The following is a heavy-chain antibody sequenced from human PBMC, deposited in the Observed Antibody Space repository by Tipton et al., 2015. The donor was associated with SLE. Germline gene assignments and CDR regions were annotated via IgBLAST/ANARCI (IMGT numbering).Heavy chain of an antibody. CDR2: IYSGGST. V-gene: IGHV3-53*04. CDR1: GFTVSSNY. CDR3: ASSIAAAGSYYGMDV. J-gene: IGHJ6*02. D-gene: IGHD6-13*01. Sequence: QLVQSGGGLVQPGGSLRLSCAASGFTVSSNYMSWVRQAPGKGLEWVSVIYSGGSTYYADSVKGRFTISRHNSKNTLYLQMNSLRAEDTAGYYCASSIAAAGSYYGMDVWGQGTTVTVSS.